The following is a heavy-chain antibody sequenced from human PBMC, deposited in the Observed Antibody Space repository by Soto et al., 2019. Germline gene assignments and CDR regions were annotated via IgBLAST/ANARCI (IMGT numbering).Heavy chain of an antibody. V-gene: IGHV3-7*01. J-gene: IGHJ3*02. D-gene: IGHD4-17*01. CDR1: GFTFSSYW. Sequence: GGSLRLSCADSGFTFSSYWMSWVRQAPGKGLEWVANIKQDGSEKYYVDSVKGRFTISRDNAKNSLYLQMNSLRAEDTAVYYCARDEDGDYGDAFDIWGQGTMVTVSS. CDR2: IKQDGSEK. CDR3: ARDEDGDYGDAFDI.